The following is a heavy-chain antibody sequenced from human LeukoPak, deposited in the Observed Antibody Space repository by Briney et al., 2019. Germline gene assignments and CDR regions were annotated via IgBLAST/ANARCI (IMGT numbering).Heavy chain of an antibody. Sequence: GASVKVSCKASGGTFSSYAISWVRQAPGQGLEWMGGIIPIFGTANYAQKFQGRVTITTDESTSTAYMELSSLRSEDTAVHYCARVNYYDSSGYFDYWGQGTLVTVSS. CDR1: GGTFSSYA. CDR2: IIPIFGTA. J-gene: IGHJ4*02. D-gene: IGHD3-22*01. V-gene: IGHV1-69*05. CDR3: ARVNYYDSSGYFDY.